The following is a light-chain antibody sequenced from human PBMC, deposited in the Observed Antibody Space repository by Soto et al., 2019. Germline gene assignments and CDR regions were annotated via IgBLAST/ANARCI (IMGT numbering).Light chain of an antibody. J-gene: IGLJ3*02. CDR3: GSWDNSLGAVV. Sequence: QSVLTQPPSVSAAPGQRVTISCSGSSSNIGDNYVSWYQQFPGTAPKLFIYDNNKRPSGIPDRFSGSKSGTSATLGITGLQTGDEADYYCGSWDNSLGAVVFGAGTKLTVL. CDR2: DNN. CDR1: SSNIGDNY. V-gene: IGLV1-51*01.